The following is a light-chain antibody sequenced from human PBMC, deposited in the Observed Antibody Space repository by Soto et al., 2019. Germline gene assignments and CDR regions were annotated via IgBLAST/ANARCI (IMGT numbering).Light chain of an antibody. CDR1: QTINNW. J-gene: IGKJ1*01. Sequence: DIQMTQSPSTLSASVGDRVTISCRASQTINNWLGWLQQKPGKAPKLLIYKVSTLESGVPSRFSGSGSGTEFTLTIDGLQTDDFATYYCQQYNNYPWTFGQGTRAEIK. V-gene: IGKV1-5*03. CDR2: KVS. CDR3: QQYNNYPWT.